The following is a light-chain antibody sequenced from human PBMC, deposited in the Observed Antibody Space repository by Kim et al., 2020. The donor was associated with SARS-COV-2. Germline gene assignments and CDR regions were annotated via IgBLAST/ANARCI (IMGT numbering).Light chain of an antibody. CDR3: QQYNNWPYT. V-gene: IGKV3-15*01. CDR2: GAS. CDR1: QSVSRN. Sequence: CGSPGERATLSCRASQSVSRNLAWYQQKPGQAPRLLISGASTWATGIPARCSGSGSGTEFTLTISSLQSEDFAVYYCQQYNNWPYTFGQGTKLEI. J-gene: IGKJ2*01.